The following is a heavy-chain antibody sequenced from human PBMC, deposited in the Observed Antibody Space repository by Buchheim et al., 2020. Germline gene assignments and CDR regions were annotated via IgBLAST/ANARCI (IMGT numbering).Heavy chain of an antibody. Sequence: QVQLQQWGAGLLKSSETLSLTCAVYGGSFSGYYWSWIRQPPGQGLEWIGEINHSGSTNYKSSLKLRVTILLYTSKNQFSLKLSSVTAADTAVYYCARGPLTTVTTLRWWNYWGQGTL. CDR2: INHSGST. D-gene: IGHD4-17*01. CDR1: GGSFSGYY. J-gene: IGHJ4*02. V-gene: IGHV4-34*01. CDR3: ARGPLTTVTTLRWWNY.